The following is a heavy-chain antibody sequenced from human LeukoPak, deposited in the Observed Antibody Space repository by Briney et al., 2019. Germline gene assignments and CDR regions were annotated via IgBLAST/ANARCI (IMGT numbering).Heavy chain of an antibody. J-gene: IGHJ6*03. CDR1: GYTFSGSA. D-gene: IGHD5-12*01. CDR3: TSGYSGYDPGGRYYYYMDV. CDR2: IRSKANSYAT. Sequence: PGGSLRVSCAASGYTFSGSAMHWVRQASGKGLEWVGRIRSKANSYATAYAASVKGRFTISRDDSKNTAYLQMNSLKTEDTAVYYCTSGYSGYDPGGRYYYYMDVWGKGTTVTVSS. V-gene: IGHV3-73*01.